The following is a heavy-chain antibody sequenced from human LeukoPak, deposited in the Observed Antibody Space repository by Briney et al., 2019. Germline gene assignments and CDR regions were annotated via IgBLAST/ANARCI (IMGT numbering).Heavy chain of an antibody. D-gene: IGHD3-3*01. J-gene: IGHJ4*02. V-gene: IGHV3-30*03. CDR2: ISYDGSNK. Sequence: GGSLRLSCAASGFTFSSYSMNWVRQAPGKGLEWVAVISYDGSNKYYADSVKGRFTISRDNSKNTLYLQMNSLRAEDTAVYYCAGDRDNYDFWSGLTSYYFDYWGQGTLVTVSS. CDR1: GFTFSSYS. CDR3: AGDRDNYDFWSGLTSYYFDY.